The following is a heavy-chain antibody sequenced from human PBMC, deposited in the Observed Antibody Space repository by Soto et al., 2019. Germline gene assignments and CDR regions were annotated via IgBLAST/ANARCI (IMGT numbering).Heavy chain of an antibody. CDR3: ARDSDTYYDFWSGYGRWFDP. CDR2: MFHSGST. D-gene: IGHD3-3*01. V-gene: IGHV4-38-2*02. CDR1: GYFISSGYY. Sequence: SETLSLTCAVSGYFISSGYYWGWIRQPPGKGLEWIGSMFHSGSTHYNPSLKSRVTISVDTSKNHFSLRLSSVTASDTAVYYCARDSDTYYDFWSGYGRWFDPWGQGTLVTVSS. J-gene: IGHJ5*02.